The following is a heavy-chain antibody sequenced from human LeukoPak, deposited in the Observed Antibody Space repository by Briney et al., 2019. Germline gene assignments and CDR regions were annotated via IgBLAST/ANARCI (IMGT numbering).Heavy chain of an antibody. CDR2: ISSRSSDT. Sequence: GGSLRLSCAASGFTFSRYSMNWVRQAPGKGLEWVSHISSRSSDTYYTDSVKGRFTISRDNAKNSLYLQMNSLRAEDTAVYYCARGSGSYSGGMDVWGQGTTVTVSS. D-gene: IGHD3-10*01. CDR3: ARGSGSYSGGMDV. CDR1: GFTFSRYS. J-gene: IGHJ6*02. V-gene: IGHV3-21*05.